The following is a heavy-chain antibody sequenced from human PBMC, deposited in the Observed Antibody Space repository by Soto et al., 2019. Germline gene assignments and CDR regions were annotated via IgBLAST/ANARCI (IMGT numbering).Heavy chain of an antibody. CDR1: GGSISSGGYY. J-gene: IGHJ6*02. V-gene: IGHV4-31*03. CDR3: ARDGIAAAGYYGMDV. D-gene: IGHD6-13*01. Sequence: SETLSLTCTVSGGSISSGGYYWSWIRQHPGKGLEWIGYIYYSGSTYYNPSLKSRVTISVDTSKNQFSLKLSSVTAADTAVYYCARDGIAAAGYYGMDVWGRGNTVTLSS. CDR2: IYYSGST.